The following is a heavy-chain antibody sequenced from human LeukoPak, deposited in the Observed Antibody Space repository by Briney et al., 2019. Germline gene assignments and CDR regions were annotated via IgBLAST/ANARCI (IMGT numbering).Heavy chain of an antibody. CDR1: GYMFTSYG. D-gene: IGHD3-22*01. V-gene: IGHV1-18*01. J-gene: IGHJ2*01. CDR2: INVYNGNT. Sequence: GPSVKFSCKASGYMFTSYGITWVRQAPGQGLEWMGWINVYNGNTNYAQKLQGRVTMTTDTSTSTAYMELRSLRSDDTAVYYCARPSGYNFYWYFDLWGRGTLDAVSS. CDR3: ARPSGYNFYWYFDL.